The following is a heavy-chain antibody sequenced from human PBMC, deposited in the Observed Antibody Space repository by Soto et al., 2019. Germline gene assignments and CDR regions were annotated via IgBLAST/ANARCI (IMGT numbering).Heavy chain of an antibody. CDR2: ISYDGSNK. CDR3: AKMGVTFGGVIVSYYYYGTDV. V-gene: IGHV3-30*18. CDR1: GLTFSSYG. Sequence: GGSLRLSCAASGLTFSSYGMHWVRQAPGKGLEWVAVISYDGSNKYYADSVKGRFTISRDNSKNTLYLQMNSLRAEDTAVYYCAKMGVTFGGVIVSYYYYGTDVWGQGTTVTVSS. J-gene: IGHJ6*02. D-gene: IGHD3-16*02.